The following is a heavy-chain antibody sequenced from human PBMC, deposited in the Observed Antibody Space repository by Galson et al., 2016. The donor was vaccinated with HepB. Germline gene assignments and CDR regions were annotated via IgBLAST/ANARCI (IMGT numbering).Heavy chain of an antibody. V-gene: IGHV3-23*01. CDR1: GFVFSNFG. D-gene: IGHD1-1*01. Sequence: SLRLSCAASGFVFSNFGLSWVRQAPVKGLEWVASISTRRNPYYSDSVQGRFTTSRDNSNNTLYLQMNGLRAEDTAVYYCAKERLVRRIFDHWGQGTLLTVSS. J-gene: IGHJ4*02. CDR2: ISTRRNP. CDR3: AKERLVRRIFDH.